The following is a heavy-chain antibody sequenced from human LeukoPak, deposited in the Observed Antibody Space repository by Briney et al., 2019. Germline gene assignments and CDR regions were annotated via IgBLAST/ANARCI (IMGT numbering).Heavy chain of an antibody. V-gene: IGHV4-39*07. CDR2: IYYSGST. J-gene: IGHJ4*02. CDR3: ARAWVTMVRGVINGFDY. CDR1: GGSISSGSYY. D-gene: IGHD3-10*01. Sequence: SQTLSLTCTVSGGSISSGSYYWGWIRQPPGKGLEWIGSIYYSGSTYYNPSLKSRVTISVDTSKNQFSLKLSSVTAADTAVYYCARAWVTMVRGVINGFDYWGLGTLVTVSS.